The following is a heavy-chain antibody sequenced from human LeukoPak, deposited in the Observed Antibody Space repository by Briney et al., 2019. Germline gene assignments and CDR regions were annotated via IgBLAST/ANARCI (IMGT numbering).Heavy chain of an antibody. CDR2: IKPDGSEK. D-gene: IGHD6-13*01. CDR1: GFTFSKYW. J-gene: IGHJ5*02. Sequence: GGSLRLSCAVSGFTFSKYWMSWVRQAPGKGLEWVANIKPDGSEKYFVDSVKGRFNISRDNAKNSLYLQMNSLRVEDTAVYYCATNPHTSRYSWFDHWGQGTLVTVSS. V-gene: IGHV3-7*01. CDR3: ATNPHTSRYSWFDH.